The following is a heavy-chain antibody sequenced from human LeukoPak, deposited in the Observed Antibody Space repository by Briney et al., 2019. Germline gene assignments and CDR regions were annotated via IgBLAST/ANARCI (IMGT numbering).Heavy chain of an antibody. CDR3: ARVHCSGGGCYQRNDGLEI. J-gene: IGHJ3*02. Sequence: GGSLRLSCAASGFTFNTYSMNWVRQAPGKGLEWISSISVDSNYLYYVDSLRGRFTVSRDNTKNSLYLQMNRLRAEDTAVYYCARVHCSGGGCYQRNDGLEIWGQGTVVTVSS. CDR2: ISVDSNYL. D-gene: IGHD2-15*01. V-gene: IGHV3-21*01. CDR1: GFTFNTYS.